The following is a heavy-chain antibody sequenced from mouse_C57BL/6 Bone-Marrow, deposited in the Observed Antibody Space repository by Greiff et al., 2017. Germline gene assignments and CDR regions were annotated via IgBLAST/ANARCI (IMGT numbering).Heavy chain of an antibody. CDR2: IYPRSGNT. CDR3: ARYRATWFAY. D-gene: IGHD3-1*01. CDR1: GYTFTSYG. Sequence: QVQLKESGAELARPGASVKLSCKASGYTFTSYGISWVKQRTGQGLEWIGEIYPRSGNTYYNEKFKGKATLTADKSSSTAYMELRSLTSEDSAVYFCARYRATWFAYWGQEALVTVSA. V-gene: IGHV1-81*01. J-gene: IGHJ3*01.